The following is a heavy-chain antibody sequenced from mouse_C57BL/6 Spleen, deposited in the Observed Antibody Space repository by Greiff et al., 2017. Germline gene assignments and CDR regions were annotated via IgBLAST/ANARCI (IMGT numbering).Heavy chain of an antibody. V-gene: IGHV1-52*01. CDR1: GYTFTSYW. J-gene: IGHJ3*01. D-gene: IGHD1-1*02. Sequence: QVQLQQPGTELVKPGASVKLSCKASGYTFTSYWMHWVKQRPIQGLEWIGNIDPSDSETHYNQKFKDKATLTVDKSSSTAYMQLSSLTSEDSAVYYCARSELSWFADWGQGTLVTVSA. CDR3: ARSELSWFAD. CDR2: IDPSDSET.